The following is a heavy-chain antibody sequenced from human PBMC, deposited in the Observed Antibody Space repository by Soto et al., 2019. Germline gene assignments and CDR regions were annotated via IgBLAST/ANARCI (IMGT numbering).Heavy chain of an antibody. D-gene: IGHD3-10*01. J-gene: IGHJ3*02. V-gene: IGHV5-10-1*01. Sequence: PGESLKISCKGSGYSFTSYWISWVRQMPGKGLEWMGRIDPSDSYTNYSPSFQGHVTISADKSISTAYLQWSSLKASDTAMYYCARLDVYYGSGSEGSAFDIWGQGTMVTVSS. CDR2: IDPSDSYT. CDR3: ARLDVYYGSGSEGSAFDI. CDR1: GYSFTSYW.